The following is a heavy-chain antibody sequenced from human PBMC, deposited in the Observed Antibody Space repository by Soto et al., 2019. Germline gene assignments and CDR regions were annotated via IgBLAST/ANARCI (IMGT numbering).Heavy chain of an antibody. CDR3: ARGPSGYCSSTSCYPLLLEYDY. CDR2: ISAYNGNT. J-gene: IGHJ4*02. D-gene: IGHD2-2*01. CDR1: GYTFTSYG. V-gene: IGHV1-18*01. Sequence: ASVKVSCKASGYTFTSYGISWVRQAPGQGLEWMGWISAYNGNTNYAQKLQGRVTMTTDKSTSTAYMELRSLRSDDTAVYYCARGPSGYCSSTSCYPLLLEYDYWGQGTLVTVSS.